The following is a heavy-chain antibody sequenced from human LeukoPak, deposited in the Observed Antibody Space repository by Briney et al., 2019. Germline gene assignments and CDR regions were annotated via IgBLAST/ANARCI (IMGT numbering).Heavy chain of an antibody. CDR1: GGSFSGYY. Sequence: SETLSLTCAVYGGSFSGYYWSWIRQPPAKGLEWIGEINHSGSTNYNPSLKSRVTISVDTSKNQFSLKLSSVTAADTAVYYCARGDLTSIAAAGRPFDYWGRGTLVTVSS. V-gene: IGHV4-34*01. J-gene: IGHJ4*02. D-gene: IGHD6-13*01. CDR2: INHSGST. CDR3: ARGDLTSIAAAGRPFDY.